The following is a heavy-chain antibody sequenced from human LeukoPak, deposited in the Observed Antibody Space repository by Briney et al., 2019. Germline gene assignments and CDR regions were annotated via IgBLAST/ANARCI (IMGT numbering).Heavy chain of an antibody. CDR3: ARDSGDYYDSSGYPFDY. D-gene: IGHD3-22*01. Sequence: GGSLRLSCAASGFTFSSYEMNWVRQAPGQGLEWVSYISSSGSTIYYADSVKGRFTISRDNAKNSLYLQMNSLRAEDTAVYYCARDSGDYYDSSGYPFDYWGQGTLVTVSS. J-gene: IGHJ4*02. CDR2: ISSSGSTI. CDR1: GFTFSSYE. V-gene: IGHV3-48*03.